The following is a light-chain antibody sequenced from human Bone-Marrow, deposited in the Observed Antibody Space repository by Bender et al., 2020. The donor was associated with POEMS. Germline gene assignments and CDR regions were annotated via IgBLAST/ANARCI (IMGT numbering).Light chain of an antibody. Sequence: QSALTQPRSVSGSPGQSVTISCTATSSDFGGYNSVSWYQQHPDKAPELLIYEVNKRPSGVPDRFSGSKSGTSASLTISGLHADDEADYYCSAHTNTNTVIFGGGTKLTVL. CDR3: SAHTNTNTVI. V-gene: IGLV2-11*01. CDR2: EVN. J-gene: IGLJ2*01. CDR1: SSDFGGYNS.